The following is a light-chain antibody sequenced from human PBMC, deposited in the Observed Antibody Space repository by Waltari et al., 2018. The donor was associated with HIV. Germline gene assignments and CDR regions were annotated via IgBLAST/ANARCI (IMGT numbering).Light chain of an antibody. Sequence: DIQMTQSPSSLSASIGDRVTITCRASQGIRNDLGCYQQKPGKAPKRLIYAASILQSGVSSRFSGNGAETEFTLTISSLQPEDIATYYCLQYNFYPRTFGQGTKVEIK. CDR2: AAS. CDR1: QGIRND. CDR3: LQYNFYPRT. J-gene: IGKJ1*01. V-gene: IGKV1-17*01.